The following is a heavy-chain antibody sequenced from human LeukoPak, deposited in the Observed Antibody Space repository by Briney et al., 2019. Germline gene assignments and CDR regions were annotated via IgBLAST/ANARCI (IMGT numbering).Heavy chain of an antibody. V-gene: IGHV3-23*01. CDR3: AKRGHSSSSGAPDFDY. D-gene: IGHD6-6*01. J-gene: IGHJ4*02. CDR2: ISSSAGNT. Sequence: PGGSLRLSCSASGFTFGSYAMSWVRQAPGKGLEWVSTISSSAGNTYYADSVKGRFTISRDNSKNTLYVQMNSLRAEDTAVYYCAKRGHSSSSGAPDFDYWGQGTLVTLSS. CDR1: GFTFGSYA.